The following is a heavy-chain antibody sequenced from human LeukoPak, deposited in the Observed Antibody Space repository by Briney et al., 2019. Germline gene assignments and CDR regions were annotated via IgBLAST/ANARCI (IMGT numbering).Heavy chain of an antibody. CDR2: ISGSGANT. D-gene: IGHD3-16*02. CDR3: AKERAGYTNPYSFDT. J-gene: IGHJ4*02. V-gene: IGHV3-23*01. CDR1: GFTCSIYA. Sequence: PGGSLSLFCAASGFTCSIYAMSWARQAPGKALEWVSTISGSGANTYYADSVRGRLTISRDNSKNTLYLHMNSLKAADTAVSYCAKERAGYTNPYSFDTCGQGTLVTASS.